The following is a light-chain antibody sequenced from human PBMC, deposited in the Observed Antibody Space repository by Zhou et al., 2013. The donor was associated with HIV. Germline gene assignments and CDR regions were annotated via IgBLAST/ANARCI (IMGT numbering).Light chain of an antibody. CDR3: QQSYSTPTWT. V-gene: IGKV1-39*01. J-gene: IGKJ1*01. CDR2: GTN. CDR1: QDIGYS. Sequence: IQLTQSPSSLAVSVGDTVTITCRASQDIGYSLNWYQQKPGRAPNLLIYGTNKLQGGVPSRFSGSGSGTDFTLTISSLQPEDFATYYCQQSYSTPTWTFGQGTKVEIK.